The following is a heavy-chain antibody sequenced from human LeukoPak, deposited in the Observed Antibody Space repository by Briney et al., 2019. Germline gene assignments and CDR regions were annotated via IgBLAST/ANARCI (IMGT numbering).Heavy chain of an antibody. V-gene: IGHV1-2*06. D-gene: IGHD4-17*01. Sequence: GASVKVSCXASGYTFTGYYMHWVRQAPGQGLEWMGRINPNSGGTNYAQKFQGRVNMTRDTSISTAYMELSRLRSDDTAVYYCARADYGDYVEGFDYWGQGTLVTVSS. J-gene: IGHJ4*02. CDR3: ARADYGDYVEGFDY. CDR2: INPNSGGT. CDR1: GYTFTGYY.